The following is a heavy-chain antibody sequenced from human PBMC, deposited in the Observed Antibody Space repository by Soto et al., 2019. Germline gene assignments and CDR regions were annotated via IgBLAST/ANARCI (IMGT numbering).Heavy chain of an antibody. CDR2: IYYSGST. D-gene: IGHD3-9*01. Sequence: PSETLSLTCSVSGGSISSGDYYWSWIRQPPGKGLEWIGYIYYSGSTYYNPSLKSRVTISVDTSKNQFTLKLSSVTAEDTAVYYCAKGSHYDILTAYHGFDYWGQGTLVTVSS. CDR3: AKGSHYDILTAYHGFDY. J-gene: IGHJ4*02. V-gene: IGHV4-30-4*01. CDR1: GGSISSGDYY.